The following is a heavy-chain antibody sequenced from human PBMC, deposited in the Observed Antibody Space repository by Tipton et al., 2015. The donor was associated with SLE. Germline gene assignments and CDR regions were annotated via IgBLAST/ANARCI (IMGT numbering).Heavy chain of an antibody. J-gene: IGHJ3*02. CDR2: ISSSSSYI. Sequence: SLRLSCTTSGFTFGDYAMNWFRQAPGKGLEWVSSISSSSSYIYYADSVKGRFTISRDNARNSLYLQMNSLRAEDTAVYYCARAIGTMVQDAFDIWGQGTMVTVSS. V-gene: IGHV3-21*03. CDR1: GFTFGDYA. CDR3: ARAIGTMVQDAFDI. D-gene: IGHD3-10*01.